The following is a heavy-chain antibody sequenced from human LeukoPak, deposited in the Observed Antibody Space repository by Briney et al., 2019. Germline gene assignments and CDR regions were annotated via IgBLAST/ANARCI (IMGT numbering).Heavy chain of an antibody. D-gene: IGHD2-8*01. J-gene: IGHJ4*02. CDR3: ASPDLYCTNGVCLIDY. CDR1: GFTFSSYS. Sequence: GGSLRLSCAASGFTFSSYSMNWVRQAPGKGLEWVSSISSSSNYIYYADSVKDRFTISRDNAKNSLYLQMNSLRTEDTAVYYCASPDLYCTNGVCLIDYWGQGTLVTVSS. V-gene: IGHV3-21*01. CDR2: ISSSSNYI.